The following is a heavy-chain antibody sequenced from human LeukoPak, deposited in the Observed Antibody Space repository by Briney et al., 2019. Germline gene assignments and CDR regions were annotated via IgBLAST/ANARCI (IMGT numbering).Heavy chain of an antibody. CDR1: GGSISSYH. CDR3: ARAPTTVVTPYYFDY. D-gene: IGHD4-23*01. CDR2: IYNSGST. V-gene: IGHV4-59*01. Sequence: SETLSLTCTVSGGSISSYHWSWIRQPPGKGLEWIGYIYNSGSTNHNPSLKSRVTISLDTSKNQFSLKLSSVTAADTAVYYCARAPTTVVTPYYFDYWGQGTLVTVSS. J-gene: IGHJ4*02.